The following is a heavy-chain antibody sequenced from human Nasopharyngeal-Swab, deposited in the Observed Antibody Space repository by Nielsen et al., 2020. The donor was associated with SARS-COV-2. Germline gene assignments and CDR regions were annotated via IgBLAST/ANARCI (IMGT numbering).Heavy chain of an antibody. V-gene: IGHV3-53*01. CDR2: IYSGGST. CDR1: GFTVSSHY. D-gene: IGHD5-18*01. J-gene: IGHJ4*02. Sequence: GESLKISCAASGFTVSSHYMSWVRQAPGKGLEWVSIIYSGGSTFYADSVRGRFTISRDNSKNTLFLQMNSLRAEDTAVYYCARLYNYASSYFDYWGQGTLVTVSS. CDR3: ARLYNYASSYFDY.